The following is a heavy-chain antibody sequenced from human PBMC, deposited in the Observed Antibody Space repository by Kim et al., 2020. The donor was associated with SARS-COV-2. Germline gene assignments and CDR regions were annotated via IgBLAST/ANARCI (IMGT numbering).Heavy chain of an antibody. J-gene: IGHJ4*02. V-gene: IGHV4-34*01. CDR3: ARGRGCSGGSCYPTRYHKIDY. D-gene: IGHD2-15*01. Sequence: SETLSLTCAVYGGSFSGYYWSWIRQPPGKGLEWIGEINHSGSTNYNPSLKSRVTISVDTSKNQFSLKLSSVTAADTAVYYCARGRGCSGGSCYPTRYHKIDYWGQGTLVTVSS. CDR2: INHSGST. CDR1: GGSFSGYY.